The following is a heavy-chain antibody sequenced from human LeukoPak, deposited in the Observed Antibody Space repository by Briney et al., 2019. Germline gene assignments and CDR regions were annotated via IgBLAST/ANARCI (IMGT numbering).Heavy chain of an antibody. Sequence: SETLSLTCTVSGGSISSCGYYWRWIRPHPGKGLEWIGYIYYSGSTYYNPSLKSRVTISVDTFKTQFSQTLSSVTAADTGVYYCARDGDGIVGATTHYYGMDVWGQGTTVTVSS. V-gene: IGHV4-31*03. D-gene: IGHD1-26*01. CDR3: ARDGDGIVGATTHYYGMDV. CDR2: IYYSGST. CDR1: GGSISSCGYY. J-gene: IGHJ6*02.